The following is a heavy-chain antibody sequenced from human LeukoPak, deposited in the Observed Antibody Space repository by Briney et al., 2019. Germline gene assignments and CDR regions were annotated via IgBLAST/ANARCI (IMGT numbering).Heavy chain of an antibody. CDR1: GGSFSGYY. J-gene: IGHJ4*02. V-gene: IGHV4-34*01. CDR3: ARHILGDNLRFDY. D-gene: IGHD1-26*01. Sequence: SETLSLTCAVYGGSFSGYYWSWIRQPPGKGLEWIGEINHSGSTNYNPSLKSRVTISVDTSKNQFSLKLSSVTAADTAVYYCARHILGDNLRFDYWGQGTLVTVSS. CDR2: INHSGST.